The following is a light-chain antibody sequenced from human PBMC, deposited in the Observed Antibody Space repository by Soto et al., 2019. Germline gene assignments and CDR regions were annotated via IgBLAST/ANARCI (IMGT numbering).Light chain of an antibody. CDR2: DAS. Sequence: EIVLTQSPATLSLSPGERATLSCRASQSIGLAIAWYQHKPGQAPRLLIFDASQRATGIPARFSGSGSGTDFTLTISSLEPEDFAVYYCQQRSNWPTFGQGTKVDIK. CDR3: QQRSNWPT. J-gene: IGKJ1*01. V-gene: IGKV3-11*01. CDR1: QSIGLA.